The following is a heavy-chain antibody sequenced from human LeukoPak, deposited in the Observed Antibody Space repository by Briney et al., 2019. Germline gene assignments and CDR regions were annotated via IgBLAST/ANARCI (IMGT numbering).Heavy chain of an antibody. D-gene: IGHD1-26*01. V-gene: IGHV4-59*01. J-gene: IGHJ3*02. CDR1: GGSISSYY. CDR3: ARYSGSYPHDAFDI. CDR2: IYYSGST. Sequence: SETLSLTCTVSGGSISSYYWSWIRQPPGKGLEWIGYIYYSGSTNYNPSLKSRVTISVDTSKNQFSLKLSSVTAADTAVYYCARYSGSYPHDAFDIWGQGTMVTVSS.